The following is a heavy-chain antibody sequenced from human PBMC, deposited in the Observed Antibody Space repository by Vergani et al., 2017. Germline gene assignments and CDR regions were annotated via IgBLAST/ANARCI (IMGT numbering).Heavy chain of an antibody. D-gene: IGHD3-22*01. CDR3: ARLSYDTTPYLQGGYDC. CDR1: GFTFSSYA. Sequence: EVQLLESGGGLVQPGGSLRLSCGASGFTFSSYAMTWVRQAPGKGLEWVSAISARYPSTYYADSVKGRFTISRDNSKNMLYLQMNSLRAEDTAVYYCARLSYDTTPYLQGGYDCWGQGTLVSVSS. J-gene: IGHJ4*02. CDR2: ISARYPST. V-gene: IGHV3-23*01.